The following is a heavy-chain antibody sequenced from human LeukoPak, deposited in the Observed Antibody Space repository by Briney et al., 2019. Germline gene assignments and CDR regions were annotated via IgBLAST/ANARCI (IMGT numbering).Heavy chain of an antibody. J-gene: IGHJ4*02. CDR1: GGSISSSSYY. D-gene: IGHD3-22*01. Sequence: SETLSLTCTVSGGSISSSSYYWGWIRQPPGKGLEWIGSIYYSGSTYYNPSLKSRVTISVDTSKNQFSLKLSSVTAADTAVYYCARDLYYDSSGSVSSFDYWGQGTLVTVSS. CDR3: ARDLYYDSSGSVSSFDY. V-gene: IGHV4-39*07. CDR2: IYYSGST.